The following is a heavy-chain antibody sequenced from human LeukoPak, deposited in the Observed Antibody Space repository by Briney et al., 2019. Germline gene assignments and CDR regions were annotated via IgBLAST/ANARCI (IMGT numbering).Heavy chain of an antibody. Sequence: ASVKVSCKASANTFTDYYVHWVRQAPGQGLEWMGWINPKSRGTNYAQKFQGRVTMTRDTSISTVYMEVNRLTSDDTAMYYYAGLSSIAARPGWFDPWGQGTLVTVSS. CDR1: ANTFTDYY. D-gene: IGHD6-6*01. CDR2: INPKSRGT. J-gene: IGHJ5*02. CDR3: AGLSSIAARPGWFDP. V-gene: IGHV1-2*02.